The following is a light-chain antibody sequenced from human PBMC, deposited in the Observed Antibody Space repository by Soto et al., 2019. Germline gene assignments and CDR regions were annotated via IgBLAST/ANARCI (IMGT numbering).Light chain of an antibody. CDR1: QRLSSTS. CDR3: KQYGRSPLT. CDR2: DAS. J-gene: IGKJ4*01. V-gene: IGKV3D-20*01. Sequence: EIVLTQSPATLSLSPGERATLSCGARQRLSSTSLAWYQQKPGLAPRLLIYDASSRATGIPDRFSGSGSGTDFTLTISRLEPEDFAVYYCKQYGRSPLTFGGGTKVEIK.